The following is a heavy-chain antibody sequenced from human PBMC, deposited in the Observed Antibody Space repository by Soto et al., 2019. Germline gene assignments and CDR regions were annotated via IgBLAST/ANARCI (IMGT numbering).Heavy chain of an antibody. CDR2: ISDYGRI. J-gene: IGHJ4*02. CDR3: ARGGGTILAPLP. V-gene: IGHV3-74*01. Sequence: GGSLRLSCAASVFTFGNYWMHWVRQAPGKGLVWVSRISDYGRINYAVTLSRDTSISTAYMELSGLRSDDTAVYYCARGGGTILAPLPWGQGTLVTVSS. CDR1: VFTFGNYW. D-gene: IGHD3-3*01.